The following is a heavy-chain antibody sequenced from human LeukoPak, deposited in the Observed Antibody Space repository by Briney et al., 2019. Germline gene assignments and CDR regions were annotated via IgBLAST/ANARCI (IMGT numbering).Heavy chain of an antibody. CDR3: AGGIDSSGYYVVH. V-gene: IGHV4-59*08. CDR1: GASISSYY. D-gene: IGHD3-22*01. CDR2: ISHSGYT. Sequence: PSETLSLTCTVSGASISSYYWSWIRQPPGKGLEWIAYISHSGYTNYNPSLRSRVTISVDTSKTQFSLKLSSVTAADTAVYYCAGGIDSSGYYVVHWGQGTLVTVSS. J-gene: IGHJ4*02.